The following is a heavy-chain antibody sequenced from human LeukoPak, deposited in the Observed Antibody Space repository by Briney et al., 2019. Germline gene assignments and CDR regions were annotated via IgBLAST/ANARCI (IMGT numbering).Heavy chain of an antibody. CDR3: ARDPYSYGYGGFDY. V-gene: IGHV4-34*01. CDR1: GGSFSGYY. Sequence: SETLSLTCAVYGGSFSGYYWSWIRQPPGKGLEWIGEINHSGSTNYNPSLKSRVTISVDTSKNQFSLKLSSVTAADTAVYYCARDPYSYGYGGFDYWGQGTLVTVSS. D-gene: IGHD5-18*01. CDR2: INHSGST. J-gene: IGHJ4*02.